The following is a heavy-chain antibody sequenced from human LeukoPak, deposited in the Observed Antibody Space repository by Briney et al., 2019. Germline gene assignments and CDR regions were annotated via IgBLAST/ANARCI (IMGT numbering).Heavy chain of an antibody. J-gene: IGHJ4*02. V-gene: IGHV4-30-4*08. CDR2: IYYSGST. CDR3: ARDRTTADWYYFDY. D-gene: IGHD3/OR15-3a*01. Sequence: PSQTLSLTCTVSGGSISSGDYYWSWIRQPPGKGLEWIGYIYYSGSTYYNPSLKSRVTISVDTSKNQFSLRLSSVTAADTAVYYCARDRTTADWYYFDYWGQGTLVTVSS. CDR1: GGSISSGDYY.